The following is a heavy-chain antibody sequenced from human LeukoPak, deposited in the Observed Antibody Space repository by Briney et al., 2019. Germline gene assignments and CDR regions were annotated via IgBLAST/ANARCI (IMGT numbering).Heavy chain of an antibody. D-gene: IGHD3-3*01. CDR2: IKPDGSEK. V-gene: IGHV3-7*01. CDR1: GLTLSNYW. J-gene: IGHJ4*02. CDR3: AREVGRFLEWLLILGTSNFDY. Sequence: GGSLRLSCVAPGLTLSNYWMSWVRQAPGKGLEWVATIKPDGSEKYYVDSVKGRFTISRDNAKNSLYLQMNSLRAEDTAVYYCAREVGRFLEWLLILGTSNFDYWGQGTLVTVSS.